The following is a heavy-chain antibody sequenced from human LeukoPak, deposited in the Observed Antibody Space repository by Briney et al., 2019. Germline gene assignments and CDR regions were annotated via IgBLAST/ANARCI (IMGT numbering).Heavy chain of an antibody. CDR1: GGSFSGYY. CDR3: ASVGMASSIAESFDY. Sequence: LSLTCAVYGGSFSGYYWSWIRQAPGKGLEWVSYISSSGSTIYYADSVKGRFTISRDNAKNSLYLQMNSLRAEDTAVYYCASVGMASSIAESFDYWGQGTLVTVSS. CDR2: ISSSGSTI. D-gene: IGHD6-13*01. V-gene: IGHV3-11*01. J-gene: IGHJ4*02.